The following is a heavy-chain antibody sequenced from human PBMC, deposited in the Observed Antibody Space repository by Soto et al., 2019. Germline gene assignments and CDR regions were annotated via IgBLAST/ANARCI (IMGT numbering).Heavy chain of an antibody. V-gene: IGHV1-46*01. CDR1: GYTFTHYY. CDR3: ATSVNSAMAFDY. D-gene: IGHD5-18*01. CDR2: INPNGGVT. Sequence: GASVEVSCKASGYTFTHYYIHWVRQAPGQGLEWMGIINPNGGVTTYAQKFRAGFTMTRDTSTSTVYMELSSLRFEVSAVYYCATSVNSAMAFDYWGQGTLVTVSS. J-gene: IGHJ4*02.